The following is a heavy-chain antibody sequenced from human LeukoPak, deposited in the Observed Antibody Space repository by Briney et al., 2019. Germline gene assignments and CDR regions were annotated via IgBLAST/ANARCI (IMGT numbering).Heavy chain of an antibody. CDR3: ARYFGQDGLDV. Sequence: GASVKVSCKASGYTFTGYYIHWLRQAPGQGLEYMGWINPNSGNTNYAQNLQGRVTVTRDTSISTAYMELRRLRSDDTAVYYCARYFGQDGLDVWGQGTTATVSS. CDR1: GYTFTGYY. V-gene: IGHV1-2*02. CDR2: INPNSGNT. D-gene: IGHD2/OR15-2a*01. J-gene: IGHJ6*02.